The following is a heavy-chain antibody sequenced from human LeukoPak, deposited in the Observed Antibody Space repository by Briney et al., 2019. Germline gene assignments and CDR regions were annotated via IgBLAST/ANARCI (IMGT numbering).Heavy chain of an antibody. CDR3: ARDPSRNFWFDY. CDR2: ISYDGSNK. Sequence: GGSLRLSCAAFGFTFSSYAMHWVRQAPGKGLEWVAVISYDGSNKYYADSVKGRFTISRDNSKNTLYLQMNSLRAEDTAVYYCARDPSRNFWFDYWGQGTLSPSPQ. J-gene: IGHJ5*01. V-gene: IGHV3-30-3*01. CDR1: GFTFSSYA. D-gene: IGHD3-3*01.